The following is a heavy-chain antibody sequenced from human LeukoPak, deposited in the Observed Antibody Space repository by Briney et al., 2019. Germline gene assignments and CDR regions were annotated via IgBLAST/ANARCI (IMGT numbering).Heavy chain of an antibody. CDR1: GYTFTSYG. J-gene: IGHJ3*02. V-gene: IGHV1-18*01. CDR3: ARDTAVEHYYGTGSKTAGVLDI. D-gene: IGHD3-10*01. Sequence: ASVKVFCEASGYTFTSYGISWAREAPGQGLEWMVWISAYNGNTNYAQKLQGRVTMTTDTSTSTAYIAQRRLRSGDTAVYYCARDTAVEHYYGTGSKTAGVLDIWGQATMVTDSS. CDR2: ISAYNGNT.